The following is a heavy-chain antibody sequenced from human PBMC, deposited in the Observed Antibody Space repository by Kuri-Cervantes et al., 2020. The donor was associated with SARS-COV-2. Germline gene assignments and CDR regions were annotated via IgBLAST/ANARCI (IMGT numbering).Heavy chain of an antibody. J-gene: IGHJ4*02. CDR2: ISSSSSYI. CDR3: VRDGDHWNFDY. V-gene: IGHV3-21*01. Sequence: GGSLRLSCAASGSTFSSYSMNWVRQAPGKGLEWVSSISSSSSYIYYADSVKGRFTISRDNAKNMLFLQMNSLRAEDTAVYYCVRDGDHWNFDYWGQGTLVTVSS. D-gene: IGHD1-1*01. CDR1: GSTFSSYS.